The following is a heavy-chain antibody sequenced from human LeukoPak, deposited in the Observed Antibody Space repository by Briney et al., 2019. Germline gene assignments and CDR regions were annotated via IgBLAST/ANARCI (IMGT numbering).Heavy chain of an antibody. D-gene: IGHD3-22*01. CDR2: IYYSGST. V-gene: IGHV4-39*07. CDR3: ARAYYDSSRSVLDY. CDR1: GGSISSSSYY. J-gene: IGHJ4*02. Sequence: PSETLSLTCTVSGGSISSSSYYWGWIRQPPGTGLEWIGSIYYSGSTYYNPSLKSRVTISVDTSKNQFSLKLSSVTAADTAVYYCARAYYDSSRSVLDYWGQGTLVTVSS.